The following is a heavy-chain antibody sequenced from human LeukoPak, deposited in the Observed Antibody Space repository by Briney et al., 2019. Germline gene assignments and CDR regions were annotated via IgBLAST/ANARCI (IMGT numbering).Heavy chain of an antibody. CDR3: ARGRSGLAAAGTYDY. CDR1: GHTFTSHD. V-gene: IGHV1-8*01. J-gene: IGHJ4*02. Sequence: ASVKVNCKASGHTFTSHDINWERLATGQGLEWMGWMNPNSGNTGYAQKFQGRVTMTANTSISTAYMELSSLRFDDTAVYYCARGRSGLAAAGTYDYWGQGTLITVSS. CDR2: MNPNSGNT. D-gene: IGHD6-13*01.